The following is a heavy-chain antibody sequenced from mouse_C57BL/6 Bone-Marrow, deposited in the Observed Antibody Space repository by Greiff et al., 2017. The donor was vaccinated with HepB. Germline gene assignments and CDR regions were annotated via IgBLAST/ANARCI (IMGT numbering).Heavy chain of an antibody. D-gene: IGHD1-1*01. J-gene: IGHJ2*01. CDR1: GFTFSSYA. Sequence: EVQRVESGGGLVKPGGSLKLSCAASGFTFSSYAMSWVRQTPEKRLEWVATISDGGSYTYYPDNVKGRFTISRDNAKNNLYLQMSHLKSEDTAMYYCARDDNSNLLLRPLDYWGQGTTLTVSS. CDR2: ISDGGSYT. V-gene: IGHV5-4*01. CDR3: ARDDNSNLLLRPLDY.